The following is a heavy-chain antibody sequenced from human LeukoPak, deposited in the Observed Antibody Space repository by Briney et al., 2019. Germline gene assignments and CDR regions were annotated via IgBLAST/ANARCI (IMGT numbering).Heavy chain of an antibody. CDR2: IYYSGST. D-gene: IGHD3-10*01. CDR3: AGDYYGSGSYYLDY. V-gene: IGHV4-59*01. CDR1: GGSISSYY. Sequence: SETLSLTCTVSGGSISSYYWSWIRQPPGKGLEWIGYIYYSGSTNYNPSLKSRVTISVDTSKNQFSLKLSSVTAADTAVYYCAGDYYGSGSYYLDYWGQGTLVTVSS. J-gene: IGHJ4*02.